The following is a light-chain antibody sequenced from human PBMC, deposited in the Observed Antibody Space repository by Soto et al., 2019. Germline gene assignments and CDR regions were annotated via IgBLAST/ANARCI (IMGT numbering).Light chain of an antibody. CDR3: QQSYSTGFT. V-gene: IGKV1-39*01. CDR1: QSISSY. CDR2: AAS. J-gene: IGKJ3*01. Sequence: DLQMTQSPSSLSASVGDRVTITCRASQSISSYLNWYQQKPGKAPKLLIYAASSLQSGVPSRFSGSGSGTDFTLTISSLQPEDFATYYCQQSYSTGFTFGPGTKVDIK.